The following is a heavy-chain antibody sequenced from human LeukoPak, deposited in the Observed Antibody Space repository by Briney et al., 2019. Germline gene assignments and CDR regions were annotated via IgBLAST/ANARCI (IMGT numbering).Heavy chain of an antibody. D-gene: IGHD1-14*01. CDR2: IDSSSSYI. J-gene: IGHJ4*02. Sequence: GGSLRLSCAASGFTFSTYSMNWVRQAPGKGLEWVSSIDSSSSYIYYADSLKGRFTISRDNAKNSLYLQMNSLRAEDTAVYYCARRGRKFDYWGQGTLVTVSS. CDR3: ARRGRKFDY. V-gene: IGHV3-21*06. CDR1: GFTFSTYS.